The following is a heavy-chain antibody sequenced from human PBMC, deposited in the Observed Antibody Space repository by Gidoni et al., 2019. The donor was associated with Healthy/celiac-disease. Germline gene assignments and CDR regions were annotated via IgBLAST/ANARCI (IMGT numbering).Heavy chain of an antibody. CDR2: IYYSGST. CDR1: GGSISSYY. D-gene: IGHD1-26*01. CDR3: ARVDLRVGATVDY. J-gene: IGHJ4*02. Sequence: QVQLQESGPGLVKPSETLSLTCTVSGGSISSYYWSWIRQPPGKGLEWIGYIYYSGSTNDNPSLKSRVTISVDTSKNQFSLKLSSVTAADTAVYYCARVDLRVGATVDYWGQGTLVTVSS. V-gene: IGHV4-59*01.